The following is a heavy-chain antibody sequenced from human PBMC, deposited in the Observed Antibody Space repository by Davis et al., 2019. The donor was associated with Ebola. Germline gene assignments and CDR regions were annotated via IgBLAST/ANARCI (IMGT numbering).Heavy chain of an antibody. V-gene: IGHV3-21*01. CDR3: ARDLIAVAGESEDY. D-gene: IGHD6-19*01. J-gene: IGHJ4*02. CDR1: GFTFSSYS. Sequence: PGGSLRLSCAASGFTFSSYSMNWVRQAPGKGLEWVSSISSSSSYIYYADSVKGRFTISRDNAKNSLYLQMNSLRAEDTAVYYCARDLIAVAGESEDYWGQGTLVTVSS. CDR2: ISSSSSYI.